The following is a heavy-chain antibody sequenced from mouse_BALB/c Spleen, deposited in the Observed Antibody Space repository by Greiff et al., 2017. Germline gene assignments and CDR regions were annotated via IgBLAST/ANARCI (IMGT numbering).Heavy chain of an antibody. D-gene: IGHD2-1*01. Sequence: SGAELVKPGASVKLSCTASGFNIKDTYMHWVKQRPEQGLEWIGRIDPANGNTKYDPKFQGKATITADTSSNTAYLQLSSLTSEDTAVYYCAFYGNYVGYFDYWGQGTTLTVSS. J-gene: IGHJ2*01. CDR1: GFNIKDTY. V-gene: IGHV14-3*02. CDR3: AFYGNYVGYFDY. CDR2: IDPANGNT.